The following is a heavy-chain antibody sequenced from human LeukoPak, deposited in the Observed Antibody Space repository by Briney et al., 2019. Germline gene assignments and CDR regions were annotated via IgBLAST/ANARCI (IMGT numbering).Heavy chain of an antibody. Sequence: GGSLRPSCAASGFTFISYWMHWVRQAPGKGLVWVSRINSDGSSTSYADSVKGRFTIPRDNAKNTLYLQMNSLRAEDTAVYYCARESGSGSQIDYWGQGTLVTVSS. V-gene: IGHV3-74*01. J-gene: IGHJ4*02. CDR1: GFTFISYW. CDR3: ARESGSGSQIDY. CDR2: INSDGSST. D-gene: IGHD3-10*01.